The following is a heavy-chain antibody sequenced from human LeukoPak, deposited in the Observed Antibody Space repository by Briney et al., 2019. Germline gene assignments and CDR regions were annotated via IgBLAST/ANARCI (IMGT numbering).Heavy chain of an antibody. CDR2: IYSPGTN. J-gene: IGHJ3*02. Sequence: SQTLSPTCTVSAGSINSDDYYWSWIRQPAGKGLEWIGRIYSPGTNYNYNPSLKSRVTISIDTSKNQFSLKLTSVTAGDTAVYYCARGIGTSYESSRDAFDIWGQGTMVTVSS. V-gene: IGHV4-61*02. CDR1: AGSINSDDYY. CDR3: ARGIGTSYESSRDAFDI. D-gene: IGHD3-22*01.